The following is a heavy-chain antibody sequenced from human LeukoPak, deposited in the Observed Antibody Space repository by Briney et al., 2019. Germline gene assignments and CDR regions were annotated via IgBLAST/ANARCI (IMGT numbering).Heavy chain of an antibody. D-gene: IGHD5-12*01. J-gene: IGHJ4*02. CDR1: GGSFSGYY. Sequence: SETLSLTCAVYGGSFSGYYWSWIRQPPGKGLEWIGEINHDGSTNYNPSLKSRVTISVDTSKNQFSLKLSSVSAADTAVYYCARGGYSGLTHWGQGTLVTVSS. CDR3: ARGGYSGLTH. V-gene: IGHV4-34*01. CDR2: INHDGST.